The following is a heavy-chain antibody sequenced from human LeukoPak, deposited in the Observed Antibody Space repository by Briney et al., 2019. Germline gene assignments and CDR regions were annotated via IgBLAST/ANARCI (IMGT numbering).Heavy chain of an antibody. CDR3: ATVNGSHWFFDY. J-gene: IGHJ4*02. D-gene: IGHD3-10*01. CDR1: GYSFTNTW. V-gene: IGHV5-51*01. Sequence: GESLKISCKGSGYSFTNTWIGWVRLTPGKGLEWMGTIYPLDSDTRYSPSFQGQVTISADKSITTAYLQWSSLRASDTAMYYCATVNGSHWFFDYWGQGTLVTVSS. CDR2: IYPLDSDT.